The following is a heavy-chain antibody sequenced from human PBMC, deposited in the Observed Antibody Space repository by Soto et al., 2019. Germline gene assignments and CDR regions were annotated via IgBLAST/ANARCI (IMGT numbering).Heavy chain of an antibody. CDR3: AKGGTPSYVDIVATKGGQDY. CDR1: GFTFSSYA. D-gene: IGHD5-12*01. Sequence: EVQLLESGGGLVQPGGSLRLSCAASGFTFSSYAMRWVRQAPGKGLEWVSAICGSGGSTYYADSAKGRFTISRDNSKNTLFLHMNSLRAEDTAVYYCAKGGTPSYVDIVATKGGQDYWGQGTLVNVSS. V-gene: IGHV3-23*01. J-gene: IGHJ4*02. CDR2: ICGSGGST.